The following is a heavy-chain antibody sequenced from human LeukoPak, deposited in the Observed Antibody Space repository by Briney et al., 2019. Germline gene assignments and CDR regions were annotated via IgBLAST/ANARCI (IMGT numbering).Heavy chain of an antibody. V-gene: IGHV4-34*01. J-gene: IGHJ6*02. CDR2: INHSGST. Sequence: SETLSLTCAVYGGSFSGYYWSWIRQPPGKGLEWIGEINHSGSTNYNPSLKSRVTISVDTSKNQFSLKLSSVTAADTAVYYCARGLQRVAAAGTPSSGMDVWGQGTTVTVSS. D-gene: IGHD6-13*01. CDR1: GGSFSGYY. CDR3: ARGLQRVAAAGTPSSGMDV.